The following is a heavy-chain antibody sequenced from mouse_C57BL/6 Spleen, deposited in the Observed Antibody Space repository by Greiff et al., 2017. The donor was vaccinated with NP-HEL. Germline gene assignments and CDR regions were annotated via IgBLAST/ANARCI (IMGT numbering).Heavy chain of an antibody. CDR3: ARASTTVVAEGYAMDY. D-gene: IGHD1-1*01. Sequence: QVQLQQPGAELVKPGASVKLSCKASGYTFTSYWMHWVKQRPGRGLEWIGRIDPNSGGTKYNEKFKSKATLTVDKPSSTAYMQLSSLTSEDSAVYYGARASTTVVAEGYAMDYWGQGTSVTVSS. V-gene: IGHV1-72*01. CDR1: GYTFTSYW. CDR2: IDPNSGGT. J-gene: IGHJ4*01.